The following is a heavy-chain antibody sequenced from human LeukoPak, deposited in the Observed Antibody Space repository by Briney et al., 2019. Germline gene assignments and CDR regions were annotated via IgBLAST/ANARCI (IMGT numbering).Heavy chain of an antibody. CDR3: ARGGSSGWYDGGWFDP. J-gene: IGHJ5*02. CDR1: GASISSYY. CDR2: IYTSGST. V-gene: IGHV4-4*07. Sequence: SGTLSLTCTVSGASISSYYWSWIRQPAGKGLEWIGRIYTSGSTNYNPSLKSRVTMSVDTSKNQFSLKLSSVTAADTAVYYCARGGSSGWYDGGWFDPWGQGTLVTVSS. D-gene: IGHD6-19*01.